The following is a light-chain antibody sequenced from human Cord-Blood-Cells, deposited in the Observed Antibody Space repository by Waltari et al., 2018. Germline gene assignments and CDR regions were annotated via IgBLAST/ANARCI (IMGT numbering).Light chain of an antibody. J-gene: IGKJ3*01. Sequence: EIVLTPSPGTLSLSPGERATLSCRASQSVSSSYLAWYQQKPGQAPRRVIYGASSRATGIPDRFSGSGSGTDFTLTISRLEPEDFAVYYCQQYGSSPFTFGPGTKVDIK. V-gene: IGKV3-20*01. CDR3: QQYGSSPFT. CDR2: GAS. CDR1: QSVSSSY.